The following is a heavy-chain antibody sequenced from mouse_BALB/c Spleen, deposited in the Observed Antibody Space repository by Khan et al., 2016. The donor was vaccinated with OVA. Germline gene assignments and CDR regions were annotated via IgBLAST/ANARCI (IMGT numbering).Heavy chain of an antibody. CDR3: TRSGYGTFAY. J-gene: IGHJ3*01. CDR2: INPNNGDT. CDR1: GYIFTSYY. Sequence: QVQLQQSGAELMKPGASVRLSCKASGYIFTSYYRYWVKQRPGQGLEWIGEINPNNGDTNFNEKFKSKATLTVDKSSSTAYMQLSSLTSEDSAVYYCTRSGYGTFAYWGQGTLVTVSA. D-gene: IGHD2-1*01. V-gene: IGHV1S81*02.